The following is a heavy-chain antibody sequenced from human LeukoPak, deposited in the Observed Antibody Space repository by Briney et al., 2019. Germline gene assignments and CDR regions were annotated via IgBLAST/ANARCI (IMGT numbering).Heavy chain of an antibody. Sequence: GGSLRLPCAASGLTFSSYSMNWVRQAPGKGLEWVSSITSSSSYIYYADSVKGRFTISRDNAKNSLYLQMNSLRAEDTAVYYCARDPPPVTAGYYFDYWGQGTLVTVSS. CDR2: ITSSSSYI. V-gene: IGHV3-21*01. D-gene: IGHD2-21*02. CDR3: ARDPPPVTAGYYFDY. J-gene: IGHJ4*02. CDR1: GLTFSSYS.